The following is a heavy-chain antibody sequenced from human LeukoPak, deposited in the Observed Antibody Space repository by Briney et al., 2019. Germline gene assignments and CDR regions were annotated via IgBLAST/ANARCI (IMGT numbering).Heavy chain of an antibody. V-gene: IGHV3-13*01. CDR1: GFTFSSYD. CDR3: AREYSSSGPYGMDV. J-gene: IGHJ6*02. Sequence: PGGSLRLSCAASGFTFSSYDMHWGRQATGKGLEWFSAIGTPGDTYYPGSVKGRLTISRENAKNSLYLQMNSLSAGDTAVYYCAREYSSSGPYGMDVWGQGTTVTVSS. D-gene: IGHD6-13*01. CDR2: IGTPGDT.